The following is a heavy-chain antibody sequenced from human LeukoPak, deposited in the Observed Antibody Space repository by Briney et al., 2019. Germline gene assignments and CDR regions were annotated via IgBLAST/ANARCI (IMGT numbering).Heavy chain of an antibody. Sequence: GALRLSCAASGFTVSTNYMSWVRQAPGKGLEWVSVLYSGGNTNYADSVKGRFTISRDNSKNTLYLQMNGLRSEDTAVYYCARGGLGDYDFWSGYFWGQGTLVTVSS. CDR1: GFTVSTNY. CDR2: LYSGGNT. D-gene: IGHD3-3*01. J-gene: IGHJ4*02. CDR3: ARGGLGDYDFWSGYF. V-gene: IGHV3-66*02.